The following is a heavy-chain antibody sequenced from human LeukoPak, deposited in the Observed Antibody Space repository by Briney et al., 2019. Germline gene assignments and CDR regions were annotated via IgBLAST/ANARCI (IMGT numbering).Heavy chain of an antibody. CDR1: GFTFSSYW. CDR2: IKQDGSEK. V-gene: IGHV3-7*01. Sequence: GGSLRLSYAASGFTFSSYWMSWVRQAPGKALEWVANIKQDGSEKYHVDSVKGRFTISRDNAKNSLYLQMNSLRAEDTAVYYCARRGYYDSSGYDYWGQGTLVTVSS. D-gene: IGHD3-22*01. CDR3: ARRGYYDSSGYDY. J-gene: IGHJ4*02.